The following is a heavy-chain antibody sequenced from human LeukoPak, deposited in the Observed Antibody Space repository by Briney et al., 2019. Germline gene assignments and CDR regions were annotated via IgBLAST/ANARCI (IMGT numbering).Heavy chain of an antibody. Sequence: GGSLRLSCAASGFTFSSYGMHWVRQAPGKGLEWVAFIRYDGSNKYYADSVKGRFTISRDNAKNSLYLQMNSLRAEDTAVYYCARGFRRVRYYYGSGSEQGFDYWGQGTLVTVSS. V-gene: IGHV3-30*02. CDR3: ARGFRRVRYYYGSGSEQGFDY. CDR1: GFTFSSYG. CDR2: IRYDGSNK. D-gene: IGHD3-10*01. J-gene: IGHJ4*02.